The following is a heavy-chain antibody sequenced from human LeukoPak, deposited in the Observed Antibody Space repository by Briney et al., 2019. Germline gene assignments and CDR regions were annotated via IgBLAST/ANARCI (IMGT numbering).Heavy chain of an antibody. Sequence: PGGSLRLSCAASGFTFSSYWMSWVRQAPGKGLEWVANIKQDGSEKYYVDSVKGRFTISRDNAKNSLYLQMNSLRAEDTAVYYCAGDQRGYSGYDREYYYYYGMDVWGQGTTVTVSS. V-gene: IGHV3-7*01. D-gene: IGHD5-12*01. CDR1: GFTFSSYW. CDR3: AGDQRGYSGYDREYYYYYGMDV. J-gene: IGHJ6*02. CDR2: IKQDGSEK.